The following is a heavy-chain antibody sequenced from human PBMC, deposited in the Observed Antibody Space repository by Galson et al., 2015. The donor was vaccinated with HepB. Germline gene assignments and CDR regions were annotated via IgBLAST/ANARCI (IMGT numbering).Heavy chain of an antibody. CDR2: ISAYNGNT. CDR1: GYTFTSYG. D-gene: IGHD1-1*01. Sequence: SCRASGYTFTSYGISWVRQAPGQGLEWMGWISAYNGNTNYAQKLQGRVTMTTDTSTSTAYMELRSLRSDDTAVYYCAREEDNWNGGGWFDPWGQGTLVTVSS. V-gene: IGHV1-18*04. CDR3: AREEDNWNGGGWFDP. J-gene: IGHJ5*02.